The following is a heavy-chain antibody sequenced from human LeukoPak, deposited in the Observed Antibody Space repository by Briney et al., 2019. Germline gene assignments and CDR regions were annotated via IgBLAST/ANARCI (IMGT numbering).Heavy chain of an antibody. J-gene: IGHJ4*02. CDR3: VRGAPYYYGSGTPVSHFDY. CDR1: GYTFTGYY. D-gene: IGHD3-10*01. V-gene: IGHV1-2*04. CDR2: INPNSGGT. Sequence: ASVKVSCKASGYTFTGYYMHWVRQAPGQGLEWMGWINPNSGGTNYAQNFQGWVTMTRDTSISTAYMELSRLRSDDTAVYYCVRGAPYYYGSGTPVSHFDYWGQGTLVTVSS.